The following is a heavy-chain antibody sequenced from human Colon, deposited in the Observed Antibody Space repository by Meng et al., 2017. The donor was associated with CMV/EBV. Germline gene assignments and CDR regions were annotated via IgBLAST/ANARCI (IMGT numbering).Heavy chain of an antibody. CDR3: VRGHYDGA. CDR2: IRSGGGDA. D-gene: IGHD3-16*01. J-gene: IGHJ4*03. Sequence: GESLKISCDSSAFTLSGYWLHWVRQAPGKGLVWVARIRSGGGDATYADSVEGRFTVSRDNAKNSLYLQMNSLRVEDTAVYFCVRGHYDGAWGHGTLVTVSS. CDR1: AFTLSGYW. V-gene: IGHV3-74*01.